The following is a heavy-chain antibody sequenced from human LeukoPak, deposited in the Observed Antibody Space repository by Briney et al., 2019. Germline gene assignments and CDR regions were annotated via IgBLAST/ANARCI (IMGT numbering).Heavy chain of an antibody. J-gene: IGHJ4*02. CDR3: ARGGHSRSLYYFDY. Sequence: PSETLSLTCAVSGGSFSGYYRSWVRQPPGKGLEWMGEINHSGSTNNNASLKTRVTRSVDTSKNQFSLKLSSVTAADTAVYYWARGGHSRSLYYFDYWGQGTLVTVSS. D-gene: IGHD6-13*01. CDR2: INHSGST. V-gene: IGHV4-34*01. CDR1: GGSFSGYY.